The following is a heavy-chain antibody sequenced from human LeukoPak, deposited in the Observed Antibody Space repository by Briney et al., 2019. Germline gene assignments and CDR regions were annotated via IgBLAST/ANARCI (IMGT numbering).Heavy chain of an antibody. CDR3: ARSSGGSGIYHSTIAPYYFDY. D-gene: IGHD3-10*01. CDR2: IVPILGIA. J-gene: IGHJ4*02. V-gene: IGHV1-69*04. Sequence: ASVKVSCKASGGTFSSYAIGWVRQAPGQGLEWMGRIVPILGIANYAQKFQGRVTITADKSTSTAYMELSSLRSEDTAVYYCARSSGGSGIYHSTIAPYYFDYWGQGTLVTVFS. CDR1: GGTFSSYA.